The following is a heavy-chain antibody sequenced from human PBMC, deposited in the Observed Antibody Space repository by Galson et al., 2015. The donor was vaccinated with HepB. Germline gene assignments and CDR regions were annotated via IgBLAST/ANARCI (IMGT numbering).Heavy chain of an antibody. CDR2: ICSDGTSE. Sequence: SLRLSCAASGITFSAYGMHWVRQAPGKGLEWVAVICSDGTSEYYADSVKGRFTISRDNSKNTLYLQLNSLRAEDTAVYYCARPYRPDECDFLIEYWGRGTLVTVSS. D-gene: IGHD3/OR15-3a*01. V-gene: IGHV3-33*01. J-gene: IGHJ4*02. CDR3: ARPYRPDECDFLIEY. CDR1: GITFSAYG.